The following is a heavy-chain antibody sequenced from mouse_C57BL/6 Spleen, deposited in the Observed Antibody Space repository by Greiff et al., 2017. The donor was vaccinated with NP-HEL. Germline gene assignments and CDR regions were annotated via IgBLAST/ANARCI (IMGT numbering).Heavy chain of an antibody. V-gene: IGHV1-59*01. Sequence: VQLQQPGAELVRPGTSVKLSCKASGYTFTSYWMHWVKQRPGQGLEWIGVIDPSDSYTNYNQKFKGKATLTVDTSSSTAYMQLSSLTSEDSAVYYCARDYYSNPRAMDYWGQGTSVTVSS. CDR1: GYTFTSYW. J-gene: IGHJ4*01. CDR3: ARDYYSNPRAMDY. D-gene: IGHD2-5*01. CDR2: IDPSDSYT.